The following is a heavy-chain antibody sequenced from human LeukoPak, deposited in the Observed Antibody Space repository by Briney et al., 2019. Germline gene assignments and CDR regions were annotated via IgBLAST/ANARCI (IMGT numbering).Heavy chain of an antibody. CDR1: GFTVSSNY. D-gene: IGHD3-3*01. Sequence: GGSLRLSCAASGFTVSSNYMSWVRQAPGKGLEWVSIIYSGDSTYYADSVKGRFTISRDNSKNTLYLQMNSLRAEDTAVYYCARVFWEKDGFIGAFDIWGQGTMVTVSS. CDR2: IYSGDST. J-gene: IGHJ3*02. CDR3: ARVFWEKDGFIGAFDI. V-gene: IGHV3-66*01.